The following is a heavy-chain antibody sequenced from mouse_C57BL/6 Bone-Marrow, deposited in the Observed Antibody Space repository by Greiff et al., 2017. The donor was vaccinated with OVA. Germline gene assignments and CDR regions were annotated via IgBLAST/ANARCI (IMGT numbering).Heavy chain of an antibody. CDR3: ARGYYGSRYFDV. D-gene: IGHD1-1*01. CDR2: IYPGGGYT. J-gene: IGHJ1*03. V-gene: IGHV1-63*01. CDR1: GYTFTNYW. Sequence: QVQLKESGAELVRPGPSVKMSCKASGYTFTNYWIGWAKQRPGHGLEWIGDIYPGGGYTNYNEKFKGKATLTADKSSSTAYMQFSSLTSEDSAIYYCARGYYGSRYFDVWGTGTTVTVSS.